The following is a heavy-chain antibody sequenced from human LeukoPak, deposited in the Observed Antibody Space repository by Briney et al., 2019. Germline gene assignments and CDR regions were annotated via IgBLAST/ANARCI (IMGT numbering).Heavy chain of an antibody. CDR3: ARDPVGGGYHFSGPR. Sequence: GASVKVSCKASGYTFTNYDINWVRQATGQGLEWMGRIIPILGIADYAQKFQGRVTITADKSTSTAYMELSSLRSEDTAVYYCARDPVGGGYHFSGPRWGQGTLVTVSS. V-gene: IGHV1-69*04. J-gene: IGHJ4*02. CDR2: IIPILGIA. D-gene: IGHD2-15*01. CDR1: GYTFTNYD.